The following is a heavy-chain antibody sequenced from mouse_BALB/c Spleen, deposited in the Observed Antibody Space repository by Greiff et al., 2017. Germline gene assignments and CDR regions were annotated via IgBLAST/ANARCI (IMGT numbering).Heavy chain of an antibody. V-gene: IGHV3-2*02. CDR2: ISYSGST. Sequence: VQLQESGPGLVKPSQSLSLTCTVTGYSITSDYAWTWIRQFPGNTLEWMGYISYSGSTSYNPSLKSRISITRDTSKNQFFLQLNSVTTEDTATYYCARGPYYGPAWFAYWGQGTLVTVSA. D-gene: IGHD1-2*01. J-gene: IGHJ3*01. CDR1: GYSITSDYA. CDR3: ARGPYYGPAWFAY.